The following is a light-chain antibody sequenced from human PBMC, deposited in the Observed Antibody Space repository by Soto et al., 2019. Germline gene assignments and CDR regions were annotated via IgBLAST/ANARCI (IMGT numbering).Light chain of an antibody. V-gene: IGLV1-44*01. CDR1: SSNIGSNT. CDR2: SDN. CDR3: AAWEDSLNGWV. Sequence: QSVLTQPPSASGTPGPRVTISCSGGSSNIGSNTVNWYQMLPGTAPKLLIYSDNQRPSGVSDRFAGSKSGISASLAISVLQSEDGAEYYCAAWEDSLNGWVFGGGTKLTVL. J-gene: IGLJ3*02.